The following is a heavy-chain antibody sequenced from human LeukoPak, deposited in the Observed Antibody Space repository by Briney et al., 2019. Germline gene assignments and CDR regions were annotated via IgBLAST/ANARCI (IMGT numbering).Heavy chain of an antibody. CDR1: GYSISSGYY. V-gene: IGHV4-38-2*02. D-gene: IGHD4-11*01. Sequence: SETLSLTCTVSGYSISSGYYWGWIRQPPGKGLEWIGSIYHSGSTYYNPSLKSRVTISVDTSKNQFSLKLGSVTAADTAVYYCARGTGSNYYYYMDVWGKGTTVTVSS. CDR2: IYHSGST. J-gene: IGHJ6*03. CDR3: ARGTGSNYYYYMDV.